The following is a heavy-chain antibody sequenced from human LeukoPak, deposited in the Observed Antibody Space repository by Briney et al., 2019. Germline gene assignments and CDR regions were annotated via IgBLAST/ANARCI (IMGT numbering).Heavy chain of an antibody. CDR3: ARAGYYGSGSSDY. CDR2: INHSGST. J-gene: IGHJ4*02. CDR1: GGSFSGYY. Sequence: SETLSLTCAVYGGSFSGYYWSWIRQPPGKGLEWIGEINHSGSTNYNPSLKSRVTISVDTSKNQFSLKLSSVTAADTAVYYCARAGYYGSGSSDYWGQGTLVTVSS. D-gene: IGHD3-10*01. V-gene: IGHV4-34*01.